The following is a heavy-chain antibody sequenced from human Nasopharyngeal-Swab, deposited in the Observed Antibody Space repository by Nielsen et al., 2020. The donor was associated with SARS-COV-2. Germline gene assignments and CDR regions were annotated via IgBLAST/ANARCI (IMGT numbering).Heavy chain of an antibody. V-gene: IGHV4-59*01. D-gene: IGHD6-6*01. CDR2: IYYSGST. Sequence: WIRQPPGKGLEWIGYIYYSGSTNYSPSLKSRVTISVDTSKNQFSLKLSSVTAADMAVYYCARGRGVAARRDYYYYGMDVWGQGTTVTVSS. CDR3: ARGRGVAARRDYYYYGMDV. J-gene: IGHJ6*02.